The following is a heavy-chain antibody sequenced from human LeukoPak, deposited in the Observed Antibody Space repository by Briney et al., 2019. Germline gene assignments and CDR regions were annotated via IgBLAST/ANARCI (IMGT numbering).Heavy chain of an antibody. V-gene: IGHV4-4*07. D-gene: IGHD2-21*02. CDR3: ARDKANCGGDCYPYYFDY. CDR1: GGSISSYY. CDR2: IYTSGST. Sequence: PSETLSLTRTVSGGSISSYYWSWIRQPAGKGLEWIGRIYTSGSTNYNPSLKSRVTMSVDTSKNQFSLKLSSVTAADTAVYYCARDKANCGGDCYPYYFDYWGQGTLVTVSS. J-gene: IGHJ4*02.